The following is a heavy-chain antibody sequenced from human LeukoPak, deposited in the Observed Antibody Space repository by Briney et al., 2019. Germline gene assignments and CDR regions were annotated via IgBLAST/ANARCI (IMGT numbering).Heavy chain of an antibody. CDR1: GYTFTGYY. V-gene: IGHV1-2*02. D-gene: IGHD3-22*01. CDR3: ARLVWTYYYDSSGYLPRDAFDI. CDR2: INPNSGGT. Sequence: ASVTVSCKASGYTFTGYYMHWVRQAPGQGLEWMGWINPNSGGTNYAQKFQGRVTMTRDTSISTAYMELSRLRSDDTAVYYCARLVWTYYYDSSGYLPRDAFDIWGQGTMVTVSS. J-gene: IGHJ3*02.